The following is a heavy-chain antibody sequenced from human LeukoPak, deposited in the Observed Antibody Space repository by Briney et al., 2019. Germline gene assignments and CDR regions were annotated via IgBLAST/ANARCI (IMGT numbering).Heavy chain of an antibody. D-gene: IGHD6-19*01. CDR1: GGSFSGYY. Sequence: SETLSLTCAVYGGSFSGYYWSWIRQPPGKGLEWIGEINHSGSTNYNPSLKSRVTISIDTSKNQFSLKLSSVTAADTAVYYCARGRWLTYWGQGTLVTVSS. CDR3: ARGRWLTY. J-gene: IGHJ4*02. V-gene: IGHV4-34*01. CDR2: INHSGST.